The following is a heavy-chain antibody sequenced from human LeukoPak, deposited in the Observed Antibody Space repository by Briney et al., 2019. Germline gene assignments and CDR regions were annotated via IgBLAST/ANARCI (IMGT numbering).Heavy chain of an antibody. CDR3: VAGSGGY. D-gene: IGHD3-10*01. J-gene: IGHJ4*02. CDR1: GFSLSSYW. V-gene: IGHV3-7*01. Sequence: GGSLRLSCAVSGFSLSSYWMNWVRQAPGKGLEWVANIKQDGSEEHYVDSVKGRFTISRDNAKNSLYLQMNSLRGEDTAVYYCVAGSGGYWGQGTLVTVFS. CDR2: IKQDGSEE.